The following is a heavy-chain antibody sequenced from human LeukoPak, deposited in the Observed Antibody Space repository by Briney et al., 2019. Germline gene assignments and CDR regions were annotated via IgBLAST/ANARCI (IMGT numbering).Heavy chain of an antibody. V-gene: IGHV3-9*01. CDR3: AKASDSSAVYYFDY. CDR2: ISWNSGSI. CDR1: GFTFDDYA. J-gene: IGHJ4*02. Sequence: GRSLRPSCAASGFTFDDYAMHWVRQAPGKGLEWVSGISWNSGSIGYADSVKGRFTISRDNAKNSLYLQMNSLRAEDTALYYCAKASDSSAVYYFDYWGQGTLVTVSS. D-gene: IGHD6-13*01.